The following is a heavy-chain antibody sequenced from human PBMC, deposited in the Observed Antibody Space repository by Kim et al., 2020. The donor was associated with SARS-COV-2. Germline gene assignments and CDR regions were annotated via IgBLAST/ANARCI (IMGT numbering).Heavy chain of an antibody. J-gene: IGHJ5*01. CDR2: INPANGNT. Sequence: ASVKVSCKASGYTFINYAMHWVRQALGQRPEWMAWINPANGNTRYSQNFQGRVTTTRDTSATTVYMELTALRSEDTAVYYCARGQYGSMSNNWFDSWGQGALVTVSS. V-gene: IGHV1-3*01. CDR3: ARGQYGSMSNNWFDS. CDR1: GYTFINYA. D-gene: IGHD3-10*01.